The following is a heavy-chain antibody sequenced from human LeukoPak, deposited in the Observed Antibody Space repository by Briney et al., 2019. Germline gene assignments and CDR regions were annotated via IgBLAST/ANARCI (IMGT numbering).Heavy chain of an antibody. J-gene: IGHJ4*02. Sequence: PGGSLRLSCAASGFTVSSNYMSWVRQAPGKGLEWVSVIYSDGNTFYADSVKGRFTFSRDNSKNTLSLQMNSLRVEDTAVYYCARARRGYSYVIDYWGQGTLVTVSS. CDR1: GFTVSSNY. D-gene: IGHD5-18*01. CDR3: ARARRGYSYVIDY. V-gene: IGHV3-66*01. CDR2: IYSDGNT.